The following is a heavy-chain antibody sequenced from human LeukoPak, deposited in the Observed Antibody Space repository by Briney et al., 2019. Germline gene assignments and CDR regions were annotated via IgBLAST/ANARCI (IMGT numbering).Heavy chain of an antibody. CDR2: IRQDGTEK. D-gene: IGHD1-1*01. Sequence: GGSPRLSCAASGFTFSNYWMSWVRQAPGKGLEWVANIRQDGTEKYFVDSVEGRFVISRDNAKNSLYLQMNSLRAEDTAVYYCARTHTTFFDYWGQGTLVTVSS. CDR3: ARTHTTFFDY. V-gene: IGHV3-7*03. J-gene: IGHJ4*02. CDR1: GFTFSNYW.